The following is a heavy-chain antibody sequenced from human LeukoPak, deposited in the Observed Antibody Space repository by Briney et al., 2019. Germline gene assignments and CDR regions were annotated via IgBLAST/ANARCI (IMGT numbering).Heavy chain of an antibody. J-gene: IGHJ5*02. CDR2: INWNGGST. D-gene: IGHD3-10*01. Sequence: SGGSLRLSCAASGFTFDDYGMSWVRQAPGKGLEWVSGINWNGGSTGYADSVKGRFTISRDNAKNSLYLQMNSLRAEDTALYYCARVVGGVGRLLWFGEPYNWFDPWGQGTLVTVSS. V-gene: IGHV3-20*04. CDR1: GFTFDDYG. CDR3: ARVVGGVGRLLWFGEPYNWFDP.